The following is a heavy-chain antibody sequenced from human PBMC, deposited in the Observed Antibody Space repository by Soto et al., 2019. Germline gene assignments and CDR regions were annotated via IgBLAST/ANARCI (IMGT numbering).Heavy chain of an antibody. CDR1: GFTFSSYA. CDR2: ISGSGGST. CDR3: AKEAYYDFWSGYYKSNWFDP. D-gene: IGHD3-3*01. V-gene: IGHV3-23*01. J-gene: IGHJ5*02. Sequence: GGSLRLSCAASGFTFSSYAMSWVRQAPGKGLEWVSAISGSGGSTYYADSVKGRFTISRDNSKNTLYLQMNSLRAEDTAVYYCAKEAYYDFWSGYYKSNWFDPWGQGTLVTVSS.